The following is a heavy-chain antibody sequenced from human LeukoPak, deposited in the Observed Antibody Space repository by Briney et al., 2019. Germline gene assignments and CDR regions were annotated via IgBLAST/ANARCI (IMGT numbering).Heavy chain of an antibody. CDR3: ARLYSSSWYKAFDI. J-gene: IGHJ3*02. V-gene: IGHV4-59*01. CDR2: VYYSGST. D-gene: IGHD6-13*01. CDR1: GDSMSGYY. Sequence: PSETLSLTCTVSGDSMSGYYWGWIRQPPGKGLEWIGDVYYSGSTNYNPSLKSRVTISVDTSKNQFSLKLSSVTTADTAVYYCARLYSSSWYKAFDIWGQGTMVTVSS.